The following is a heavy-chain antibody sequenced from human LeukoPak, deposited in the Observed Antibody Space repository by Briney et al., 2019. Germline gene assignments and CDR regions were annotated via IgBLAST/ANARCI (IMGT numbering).Heavy chain of an antibody. D-gene: IGHD1/OR15-1a*01. CDR2: IYYSGST. CDR1: GGSISSYY. Sequence: PSETLSLTCTVSGGSISSYYWSWIRQPPGKGLEWIGSIYYSGSTYYNPSLKSRVTISVDTSKNQSSLKLSSVTAADTAVYYCASTEEQMGGFDYWGQGTLVTVSS. V-gene: IGHV4-59*05. J-gene: IGHJ4*02. CDR3: ASTEEQMGGFDY.